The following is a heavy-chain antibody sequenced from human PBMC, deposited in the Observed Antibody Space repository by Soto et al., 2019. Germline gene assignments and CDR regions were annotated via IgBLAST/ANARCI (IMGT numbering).Heavy chain of an antibody. CDR1: GFTFSSYN. V-gene: IGHV3-21*01. CDR2: ISGGSKYI. J-gene: IGHJ6*02. Sequence: GGSLRLSCAASGFTFSSYNMHWVRQAPEKGLEWVSSISGGSKYIFYADSVKGRFTISRDNAKNSLFLQMNSLRAEDTAVYYCSGCSGGACHQNYGMDVWGQGTTVTVSS. D-gene: IGHD2-15*01. CDR3: SGCSGGACHQNYGMDV.